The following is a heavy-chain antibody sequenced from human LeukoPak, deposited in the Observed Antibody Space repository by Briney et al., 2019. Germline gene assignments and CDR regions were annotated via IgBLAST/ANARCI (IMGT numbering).Heavy chain of an antibody. CDR3: ARRRVTVVRGVDITSYYFDY. CDR2: ISSSSSYI. V-gene: IGHV3-21*04. CDR1: GFTFSSYS. J-gene: IGHJ4*02. Sequence: GGSLRLSCAASGFTFSSYSMNWVRQAPGKGLEWVSSISSSSSYIYYADSVKGRFTISRDNAKNSLYLQMNSLRVEDTALYYCARRRVTVVRGVDITSYYFDYWGQGTLVTVSS. D-gene: IGHD3-10*01.